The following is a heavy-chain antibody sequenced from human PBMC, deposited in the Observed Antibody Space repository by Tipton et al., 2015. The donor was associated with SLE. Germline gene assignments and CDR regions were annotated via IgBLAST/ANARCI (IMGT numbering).Heavy chain of an antibody. D-gene: IGHD2-2*01. Sequence: SLRLSCAASGFTFSSYSMNWVRQAPGKGLEWVSSISSSSSYIYYADSVKGRFTISRDNAKNSLYLQMNSLRAEDTAVYYCAKGEGIVVVAQMDVWGKGTTVTVSS. V-gene: IGHV3-21*04. CDR3: AKGEGIVVVAQMDV. J-gene: IGHJ6*04. CDR2: ISSSSSYI. CDR1: GFTFSSYS.